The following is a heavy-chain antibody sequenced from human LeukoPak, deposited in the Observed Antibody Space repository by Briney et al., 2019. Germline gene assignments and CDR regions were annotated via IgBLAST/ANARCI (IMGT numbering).Heavy chain of an antibody. J-gene: IGHJ3*02. CDR1: GGSISSSSYY. V-gene: IGHV4-39*07. CDR2: IYHSGST. D-gene: IGHD3-22*01. CDR3: ARSTYYYDSSGYRRFDAFDI. Sequence: PSETLSLTCTVSGGSISSSSYYWGWIRQPPGKGLEWIGSIYHSGSTYYNPSLKSRVTISVDTSKNQFSLKLSSVTAADTAVYYCARSTYYYDSSGYRRFDAFDIWGQGTMVTVSS.